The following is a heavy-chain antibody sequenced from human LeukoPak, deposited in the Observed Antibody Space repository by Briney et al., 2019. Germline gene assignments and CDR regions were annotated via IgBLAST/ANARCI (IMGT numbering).Heavy chain of an antibody. CDR3: ARGPPAERRFGELPTRRYNWFDP. Sequence: ASVKVSCKVSGYTLTELSMHWVRQAPGKGLEWMGGFDPEDGETIYAQKFQGRVTMTEDTSTDTAYMELSSLRSEDTAVYYCARGPPAERRFGELPTRRYNWFDPWGQGTLVTASS. CDR2: FDPEDGET. V-gene: IGHV1-24*01. D-gene: IGHD3-10*01. J-gene: IGHJ5*02. CDR1: GYTLTELS.